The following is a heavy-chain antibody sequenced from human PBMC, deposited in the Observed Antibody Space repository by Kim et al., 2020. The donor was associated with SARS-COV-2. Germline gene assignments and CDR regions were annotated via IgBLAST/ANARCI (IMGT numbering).Heavy chain of an antibody. Sequence: GGSLRLSCAASGFTFSNAWMSWVRQAPGKGLEWVGRIKSKTDGGTTDYAAPVKGRFTISRDDSKNTLYLQMNSLKTEDTAVYYCTTDGPSGYDQDYYGMDVWGQGTTVTVSS. D-gene: IGHD5-12*01. CDR2: IKSKTDGGTT. J-gene: IGHJ6*02. V-gene: IGHV3-15*01. CDR3: TTDGPSGYDQDYYGMDV. CDR1: GFTFSNAW.